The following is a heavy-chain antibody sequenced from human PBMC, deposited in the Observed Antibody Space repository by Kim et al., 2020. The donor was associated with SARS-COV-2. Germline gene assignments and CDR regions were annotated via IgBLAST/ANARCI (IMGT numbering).Heavy chain of an antibody. CDR2: ISWNSRSV. V-gene: IGHV3-9*01. J-gene: IGHJ3*01. D-gene: IGHD6-19*01. CDR1: GFTVKNYG. Sequence: GGSLRLSCEASGFTVKNYGMHWVRQVPGKGLEWVSGISWNSRSVKYAAFVKGRFTISRDNADNFLYLQMDSLRPEDTAFYYCAKHLVPYGVAVALERGSFDGCGQGTRVNVS. CDR3: AKHLVPYGVAVALERGSFDG.